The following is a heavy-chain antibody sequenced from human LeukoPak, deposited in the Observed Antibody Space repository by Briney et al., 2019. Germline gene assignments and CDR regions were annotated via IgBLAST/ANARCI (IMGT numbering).Heavy chain of an antibody. J-gene: IGHJ3*02. CDR3: ARGDYFGSGTSFIDAFDI. CDR2: IEQYGSEK. Sequence: TGGSLRLSCAASGFTFSNYWMSWVRQAPGKGLEWVADIEQYGSEKYYVDSVKGRLTISRDNAKNSLYLQMNSLRAEDTAVYYCARGDYFGSGTSFIDAFDIWGQGTMVTVS. D-gene: IGHD3-10*01. V-gene: IGHV3-7*01. CDR1: GFTFSNYW.